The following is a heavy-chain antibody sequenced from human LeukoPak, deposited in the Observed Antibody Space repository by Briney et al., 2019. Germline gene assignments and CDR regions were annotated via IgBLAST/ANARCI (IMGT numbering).Heavy chain of an antibody. J-gene: IGHJ4*02. CDR2: ISGSGGST. V-gene: IGHV3-23*01. CDR3: AKDPTTPPYYYGSGSYYRNY. CDR1: GFTFSSYA. Sequence: GGSLGLSCAASGFTFSSYAMSWARQAPGKGLEWVSAISGSGGSTYYADSVKGRFTISRDNSKNTLYLQMNSLRAEDTAVYYCAKDPTTPPYYYGSGSYYRNYWGQGTLVTVSS. D-gene: IGHD3-10*01.